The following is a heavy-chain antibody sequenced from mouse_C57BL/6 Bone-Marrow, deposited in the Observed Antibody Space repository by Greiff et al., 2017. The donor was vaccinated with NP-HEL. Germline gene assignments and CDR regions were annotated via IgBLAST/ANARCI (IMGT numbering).Heavy chain of an antibody. J-gene: IGHJ1*03. CDR3: ARGSSYSWYFDV. CDR2: TFYSGIT. Sequence: EVMLVESGPSLVRPSQTLSLTCTVTGFSINSDCYWIWIRQFPGNKLEYIGYTFYSGITYYNPSLESRTYITRDTSKNQFSLKLSSVTTEDTATYYCARGSSYSWYFDVWGTGTTVTVSA. V-gene: IGHV3-3*01. D-gene: IGHD1-1*01. CDR1: GFSINSDCY.